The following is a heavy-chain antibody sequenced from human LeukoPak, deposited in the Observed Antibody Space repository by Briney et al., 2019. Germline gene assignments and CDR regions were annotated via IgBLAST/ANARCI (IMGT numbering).Heavy chain of an antibody. CDR3: AREGGPIDAFDI. J-gene: IGHJ3*02. V-gene: IGHV3-30-3*01. CDR2: ISYDGSNK. Sequence: PGGSLRLSCAASGFTFSSYAMHWVRQAPGKGLEWVAVISYDGSNKYYADSVKGRFTISRDNSKNTLYLQMNSLRAEDTAVYYCAREGGPIDAFDIWGQGTMVTVSS. CDR1: GFTFSSYA.